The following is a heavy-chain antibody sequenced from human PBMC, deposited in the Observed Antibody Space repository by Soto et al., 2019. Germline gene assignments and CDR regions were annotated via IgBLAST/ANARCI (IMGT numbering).Heavy chain of an antibody. Sequence: VQLVESGGGLVQPGRSLRLSCAASGFTFDDYAMHWVRQVPGKGLEWVSGISWNSGRIAYADSVKGRFTISRDNAKNSLYLQMNNLRAEDTALYYCVKDARSRMVVVVVPDWGQGTLVTVSS. CDR3: VKDARSRMVVVVVPD. D-gene: IGHD3-22*01. V-gene: IGHV3-9*01. J-gene: IGHJ4*02. CDR1: GFTFDDYA. CDR2: ISWNSGRI.